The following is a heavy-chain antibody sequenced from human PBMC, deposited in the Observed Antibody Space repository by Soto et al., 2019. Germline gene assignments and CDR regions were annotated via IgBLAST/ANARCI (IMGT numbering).Heavy chain of an antibody. CDR1: GGSFGSYV. J-gene: IGHJ5*02. CDR3: AREGVGGAWFDP. Sequence: SVKVSCKASGGSFGSYVITWVRQAPGQGLEWVGGIIPLSGKANYAQKFQGRVTITAAESTNTAYMELSSLRSDDTAVYYCAREGVGGAWFDPWGQGTPVTVSS. V-gene: IGHV1-69*13. CDR2: IIPLSGKA. D-gene: IGHD3-16*01.